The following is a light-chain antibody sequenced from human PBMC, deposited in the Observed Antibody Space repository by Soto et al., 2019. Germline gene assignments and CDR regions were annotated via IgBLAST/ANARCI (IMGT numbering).Light chain of an antibody. CDR3: SSYSSTNTRQIV. V-gene: IGLV2-14*03. CDR1: SSDVGGYNY. J-gene: IGLJ1*01. Sequence: QSALTQPASVSGYPGQSITISCTGTSSDVGGYNYVSWYQHHPGKAPKLMIFDVSNRPSGVSNRFSGSKSGNTASLTISGLQPEDEAEDYCSSYSSTNTRQIVFGTGTKLTVL. CDR2: DVS.